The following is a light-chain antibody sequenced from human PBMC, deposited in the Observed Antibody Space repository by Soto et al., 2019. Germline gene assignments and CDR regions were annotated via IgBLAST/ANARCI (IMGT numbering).Light chain of an antibody. CDR2: WAS. CDR3: QQYSSSPLT. Sequence: DIVMTQSPDSLAVSLGERATINCKSSQSVLYSSNNRNYLAWYQQRPGQPPKLLLYWASTRESGVPDRFSGSGSGTDFPLPISSLQAEDVAVYYCQQYSSSPLTFGGGTKVEIK. V-gene: IGKV4-1*01. J-gene: IGKJ4*01. CDR1: QSVLYSSNNRNY.